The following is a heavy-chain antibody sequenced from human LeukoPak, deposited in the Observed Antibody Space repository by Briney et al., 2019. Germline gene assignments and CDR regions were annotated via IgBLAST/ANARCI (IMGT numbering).Heavy chain of an antibody. CDR1: GYTFTGYY. Sequence: ASVKVSCKASGYTFTGYYMHWARQAPGQGLGWMGWINPNSGGTNYAQKFQGRVTMTRDTSISTAYMELSRLRSDDTAVYYCARVRLNSGCFDYWGQGTLVTVSS. CDR3: ARVRLNSGCFDY. J-gene: IGHJ4*03. CDR2: INPNSGGT. V-gene: IGHV1-2*02. D-gene: IGHD1-26*01.